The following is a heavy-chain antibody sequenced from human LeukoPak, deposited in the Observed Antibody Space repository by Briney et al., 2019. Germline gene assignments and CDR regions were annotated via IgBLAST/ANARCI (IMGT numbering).Heavy chain of an antibody. CDR1: GYTFTSYG. D-gene: IGHD3-3*01. J-gene: IGHJ6*03. V-gene: IGHV1-18*01. CDR2: ISAYNGNT. Sequence: ASVKVSCKASGYTFTSYGTSWVRQAPGQGLEWMGWISAYNGNTNYAQKLQGRVTMTTDTSTSTAYMELRSLRSDDTAVYYCARDPYYDFWSGYYIPYYYYYMDVWGKGTTVTVSS. CDR3: ARDPYYDFWSGYYIPYYYYYMDV.